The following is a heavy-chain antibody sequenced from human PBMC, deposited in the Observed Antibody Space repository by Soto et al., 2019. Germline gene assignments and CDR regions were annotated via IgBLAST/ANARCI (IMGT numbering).Heavy chain of an antibody. Sequence: EVQLVESGGGLVQPGGSLRLSCAASGFTFSSYWMSWVRQAPGKGLEWVANIKQDGSEKYYVDSVKGRFTISRDNAKNSLDLKMNGLGAEETGVYYWARREVGCSSSSGGDYCCYYYVDVWGKGTPVTVSS. D-gene: IGHD6-6*01. CDR1: GFTFSSYW. J-gene: IGHJ6*03. V-gene: IGHV3-7*01. CDR3: ARREVGCSSSSGGDYCCYYYVDV. CDR2: IKQDGSEK.